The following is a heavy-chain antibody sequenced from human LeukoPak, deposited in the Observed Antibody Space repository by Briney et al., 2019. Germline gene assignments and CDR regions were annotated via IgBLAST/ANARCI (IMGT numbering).Heavy chain of an antibody. CDR2: INSDGSST. CDR3: AKDGLGRFDP. V-gene: IGHV3-74*01. CDR1: GFTFSRYW. D-gene: IGHD5-12*01. J-gene: IGHJ5*02. Sequence: GGSLRLSCAASGFTFSRYWMHWVRQVPGKGLVWVSRINSDGSSTSYADSVKGRFTISRDNAKNTLSLQMNSLRAEDTAVYYCAKDGLGRFDPWGQGTLVTVSS.